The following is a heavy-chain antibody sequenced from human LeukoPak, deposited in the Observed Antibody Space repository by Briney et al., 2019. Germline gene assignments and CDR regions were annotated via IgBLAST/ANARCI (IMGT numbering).Heavy chain of an antibody. Sequence: GGSLRLSCAASGFTFSSYGMHWVRQAPGKGLEWVAVISYDGSNKYYADSVKGRFTISRDNSKNTLYLQMNSLRAEDTAVYYCASRSINWYRGNNWFDPWGQGTLVTVSS. J-gene: IGHJ5*02. CDR2: ISYDGSNK. CDR1: GFTFSSYG. V-gene: IGHV3-30*03. D-gene: IGHD6-13*01. CDR3: ASRSINWYRGNNWFDP.